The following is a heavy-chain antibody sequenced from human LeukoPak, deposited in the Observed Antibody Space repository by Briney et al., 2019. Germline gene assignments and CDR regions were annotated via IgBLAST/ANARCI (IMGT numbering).Heavy chain of an antibody. V-gene: IGHV4-39*07. J-gene: IGHJ3*02. D-gene: IGHD1-26*01. CDR2: INHSGST. CDR3: ARRGAGATLVYAFDI. Sequence: SSETLSLTCTVSGGSISSTSYYWSWIRQPPGKGLEWIGEINHSGSTNYNPSLKSRVTISVDTSKNQFSLKLSSVTAADTAVYYCARRGAGATLVYAFDIWGQGTMVTVSS. CDR1: GGSISSTSYY.